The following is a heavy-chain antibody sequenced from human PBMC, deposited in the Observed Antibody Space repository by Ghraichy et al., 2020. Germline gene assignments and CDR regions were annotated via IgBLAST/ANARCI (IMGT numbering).Heavy chain of an antibody. V-gene: IGHV3-30*02. J-gene: IGHJ4*02. Sequence: GSLRLSCAASGFTFSSYGMHWVRQAPGKGLEWVAFIRYDGSNKYYADSVKGRFTISRDNSKNTLYLQMNSLRAEDTAVYYCAKGRPAMAAEAFDYWGQGTLVTVSS. CDR3: AKGRPAMAAEAFDY. CDR1: GFTFSSYG. CDR2: IRYDGSNK. D-gene: IGHD5-18*01.